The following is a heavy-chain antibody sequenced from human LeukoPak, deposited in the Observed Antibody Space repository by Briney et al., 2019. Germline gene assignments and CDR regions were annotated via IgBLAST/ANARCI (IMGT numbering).Heavy chain of an antibody. Sequence: PSETLSLTCTVSGGSISSSSYYWSWIRQSPGKGLECIGYIHYTGSTNYNPSLKSRVTISVETSKNQFSLKLKSVTAADTAVYYCPRESAKYSNYRCFDPWGQGTLVTVSS. J-gene: IGHJ5*02. CDR3: PRESAKYSNYRCFDP. V-gene: IGHV4-61*01. CDR1: GGSISSSSYY. CDR2: IHYTGST. D-gene: IGHD4-11*01.